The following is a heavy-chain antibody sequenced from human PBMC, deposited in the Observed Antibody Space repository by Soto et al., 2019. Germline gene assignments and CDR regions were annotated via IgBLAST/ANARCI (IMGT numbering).Heavy chain of an antibody. CDR2: ISYDGSNK. V-gene: IGHV3-30-3*01. Sequence: SGGSLRLSCAASGFTFSSYAMHWVRQAPGKGLEWVAVISYDGSNKYYADSVKVRFTISRDNSKNTLYLQMNSLRAEDTAVYYCARATEPVWFGELLSPTNYYYYGMDVWGQGTTVTVSS. CDR3: ARATEPVWFGELLSPTNYYYYGMDV. D-gene: IGHD3-10*01. CDR1: GFTFSSYA. J-gene: IGHJ6*02.